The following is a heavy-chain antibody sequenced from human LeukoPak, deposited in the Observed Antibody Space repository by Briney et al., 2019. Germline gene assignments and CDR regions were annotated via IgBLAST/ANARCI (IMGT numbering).Heavy chain of an antibody. J-gene: IGHJ2*01. CDR3: ARTTVTSGPYWYFDL. D-gene: IGHD4-17*01. CDR2: IDIAGDT. Sequence: GGSLKLSCAASGFTLSNYDMHWVRQATGEGLEWVSGIDIAGDTYYPGSVRGRFTISRENAENSLYLQMNSLRAGDTGVYYCARTTVTSGPYWYFDLWGRGTLVTVS. V-gene: IGHV3-13*01. CDR1: GFTLSNYD.